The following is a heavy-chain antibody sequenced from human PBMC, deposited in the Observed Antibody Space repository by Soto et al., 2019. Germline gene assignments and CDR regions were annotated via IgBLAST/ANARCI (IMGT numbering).Heavy chain of an antibody. D-gene: IGHD5-18*01. J-gene: IGHJ4*02. CDR3: ARMGYSYAGGGFDY. V-gene: IGHV3-74*01. CDR2: INNDESST. CDR1: GLTFTNYW. Sequence: EVQLVESGGGLVQPGGSLRLSCAASGLTFTNYWMHWIRQAPGKGLVWVSRINNDESSTTYADSVKCRFSISRDNAKNTLYLQMNSLRAEDTAVYFCARMGYSYAGGGFDYWGQGILVTFSS.